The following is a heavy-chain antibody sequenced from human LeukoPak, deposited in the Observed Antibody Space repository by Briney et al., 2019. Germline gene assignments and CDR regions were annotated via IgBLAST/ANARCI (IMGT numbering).Heavy chain of an antibody. V-gene: IGHV3-48*03. CDR2: ISNTAGTI. Sequence: GGSLRLSCAASGFTFSSYEMNWVRQAPGKGLEWLSYISNTAGTIYYADSVKGRFTISRDNAKNSLYLQMNSLRAEDTAVYYCAREGLNSDYWGQGTLVTVSS. J-gene: IGHJ4*02. CDR3: AREGLNSDY. CDR1: GFTFSSYE.